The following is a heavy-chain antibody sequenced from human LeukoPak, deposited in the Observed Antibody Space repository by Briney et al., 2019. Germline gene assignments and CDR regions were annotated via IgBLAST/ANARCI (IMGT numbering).Heavy chain of an antibody. D-gene: IGHD2-2*01. J-gene: IGHJ5*02. CDR1: GGSISSYY. CDR2: IYTSGST. CDR3: ARGCSSTSCSNNWFDP. V-gene: IGHV4-4*07. Sequence: PSETLSLTCTVSGGSISSYYWSWIRQPAGKGLEWIGRIYTSGSTNYNPSLKSRVTMSVDTSKNQFSPKLSSVTAADTAVYYCARGCSSTSCSNNWFDPWGQGTLVTVSS.